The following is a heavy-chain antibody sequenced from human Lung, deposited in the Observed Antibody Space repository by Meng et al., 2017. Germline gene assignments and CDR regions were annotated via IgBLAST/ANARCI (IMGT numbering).Heavy chain of an antibody. Sequence: VLFVGCGGGVVNAGWFLRLCGEGSGFSFSNAYMTWVRQVPGKRLEWVGRIKSKPDGETIDYAEPVKGRFTISRDDSKNTVYLQMNSLKTEDTAVYYCSGHIDYWGQGTLVTVSS. V-gene: IGHV3-15*01. CDR1: GFSFSNAY. J-gene: IGHJ4*02. D-gene: IGHD5-12*01. CDR2: IKSKPDGETI. CDR3: SGHIDY.